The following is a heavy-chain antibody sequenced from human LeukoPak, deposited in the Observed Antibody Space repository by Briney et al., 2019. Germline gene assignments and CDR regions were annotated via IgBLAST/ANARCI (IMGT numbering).Heavy chain of an antibody. V-gene: IGHV4-34*01. D-gene: IGHD4-17*01. CDR1: GGSFSGYY. J-gene: IGHJ5*02. CDR3: ARHLPTTAWFDP. CDR2: INHSGST. Sequence: SETLSLTCAVYGGSFSGYYWSWIRQPPGKGLEWIGEINHSGSTNYNPSLKSRVTISVDTSKNQFSLKLSSVTAADTAVYYCARHLPTTAWFDPWGQGTLVTVSS.